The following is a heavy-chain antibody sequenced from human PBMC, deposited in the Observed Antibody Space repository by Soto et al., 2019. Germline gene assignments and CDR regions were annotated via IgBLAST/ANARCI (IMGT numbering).Heavy chain of an antibody. CDR1: GYDFTTFW. CDR3: ASHSSSSDMSYYYYGMDV. Sequence: PGESLKISCQGGGYDFTTFWIAWVRQMPGKGLEWMGIVYPGDSETRYSPSFQGQGTISADKSISTAYLQWSSLKASDTAMYYCASHSSSSDMSYYYYGMDVWGQGTTVTVSS. CDR2: VYPGDSET. V-gene: IGHV5-51*01. D-gene: IGHD6-6*01. J-gene: IGHJ6*02.